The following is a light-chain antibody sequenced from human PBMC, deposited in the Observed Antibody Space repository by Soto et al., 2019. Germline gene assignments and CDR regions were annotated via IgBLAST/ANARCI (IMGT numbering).Light chain of an antibody. V-gene: IGKV3-11*01. J-gene: IGKJ1*01. CDR3: QRHGNWWT. CDR1: QSLGSY. CDR2: DAS. Sequence: DIVLTQSPATLSLSPGERATLSCRASQSLGSYLAWYQHKRGQAPRLLIYDASNRATGIPPRFSGSGSGKDFTLTISSLEPEDFAVYYCQRHGNWWTCGQGTKVDIK.